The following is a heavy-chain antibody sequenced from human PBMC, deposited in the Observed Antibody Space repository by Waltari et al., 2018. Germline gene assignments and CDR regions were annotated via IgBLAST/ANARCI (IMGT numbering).Heavy chain of an antibody. CDR1: GFYVGANY. D-gene: IGHD3-10*01. CDR2: IYTAGST. Sequence: EVDLVESGGGLVRPGGSLRLPCSAPGFYVGANYMSWVRQAPGQGLEWVAAIYTAGSTYHTDSVKGRFTISRDISENKLYLQMNDLRAEDTAVYFCALWRFGPDRLDYWGQGTLVTVSS. J-gene: IGHJ4*02. V-gene: IGHV3-66*01. CDR3: ALWRFGPDRLDY.